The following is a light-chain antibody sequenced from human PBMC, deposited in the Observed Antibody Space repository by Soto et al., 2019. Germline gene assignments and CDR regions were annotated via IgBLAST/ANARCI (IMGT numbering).Light chain of an antibody. Sequence: QSALTQPASVSGSPGQSITISCTGTSSDVGGYNYVSWYQQHPGKAPKLMTYDVSNRPSGVSNRFSGSKSGNTASLTISGLQAEDEADYYCSSYTSSSTPNYVFVTGTKVTIL. CDR3: SSYTSSSTPNYV. J-gene: IGLJ1*01. CDR1: SSDVGGYNY. CDR2: DVS. V-gene: IGLV2-14*01.